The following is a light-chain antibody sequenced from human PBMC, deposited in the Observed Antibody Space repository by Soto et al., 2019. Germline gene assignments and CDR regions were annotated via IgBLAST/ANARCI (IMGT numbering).Light chain of an antibody. J-gene: IGLJ1*01. V-gene: IGLV2-23*02. CDR1: SSDVASYNL. Sequence: QSALTQPASVSGSPGQSITISCTRTSSDVASYNLVSWYQQHPGKAPKVMIYEVSKRPSGVSNRFSGSKSGNTASLTMSGLQAEDEDDYYCCSDGGRDVFGTGTKLTVL. CDR3: CSDGGRDV. CDR2: EVS.